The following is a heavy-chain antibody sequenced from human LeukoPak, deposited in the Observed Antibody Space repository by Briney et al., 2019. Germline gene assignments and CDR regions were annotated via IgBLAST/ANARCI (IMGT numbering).Heavy chain of an antibody. CDR1: GYTFTGYY. Sequence: ASVKVSCKASGYTFTGYYMHWMRQAPGQGLEWMGWINPNSGGTNYAQKFQGRVTMTRNTSISTAYMELSSLRSEDTAVYYCARPPGRSSWYDNYYYMDVWGKGTTVTISS. CDR2: INPNSGGT. D-gene: IGHD6-13*01. J-gene: IGHJ6*03. V-gene: IGHV1-2*02. CDR3: ARPPGRSSWYDNYYYMDV.